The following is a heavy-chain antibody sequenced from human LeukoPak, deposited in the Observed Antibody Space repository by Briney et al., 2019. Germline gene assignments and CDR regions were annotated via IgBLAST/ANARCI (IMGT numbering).Heavy chain of an antibody. CDR3: ATAVAGTGDWFDP. CDR1: GFTFSSYS. CDR2: ITYSSSTI. D-gene: IGHD6-19*01. Sequence: GGSLRPSCAASGFTFSSYSMNWVRQAPGKGLEWFAFITYSSSTIYYSDSVKGRSTISRDNSKNTLYLQMNSLRAEDTAVYYCATAVAGTGDWFDPWGQGTLVTVSS. J-gene: IGHJ5*02. V-gene: IGHV3-48*01.